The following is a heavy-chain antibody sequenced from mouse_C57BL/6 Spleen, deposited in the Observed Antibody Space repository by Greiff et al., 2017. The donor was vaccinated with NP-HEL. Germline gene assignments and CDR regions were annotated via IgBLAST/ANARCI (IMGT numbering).Heavy chain of an antibody. D-gene: IGHD2-4*01. CDR1: GFTFSDYG. CDR2: ISSGSSTI. V-gene: IGHV5-17*01. Sequence: EVQGVESGGGLVKPGGSLKLSCAASGFTFSDYGMHWVRQAPEKGLEWVAYISSGSSTIYYADTVKGRFTISRDNAKNTLFLQMTSLRSEDTAMYYCAKIYYDYEEYYAMDYWGQGTSVTVSS. J-gene: IGHJ4*01. CDR3: AKIYYDYEEYYAMDY.